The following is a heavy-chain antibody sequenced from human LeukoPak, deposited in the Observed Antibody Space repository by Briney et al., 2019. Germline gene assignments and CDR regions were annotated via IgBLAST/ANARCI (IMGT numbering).Heavy chain of an antibody. CDR2: IDNDETTI. D-gene: IGHD6-19*01. CDR1: GFTFSDA. Sequence: GGSLRLSCAASGFTFSDAMNWVRQAPGKGLEWISYIDNDETTIRYADSVKGRFTISRDNARNSLYLQKNSLRAEDTALYYCVRETPEFNSGLVMVGFDYWGQGTRVTVSS. V-gene: IGHV3-48*03. CDR3: VRETPEFNSGLVMVGFDY. J-gene: IGHJ4*02.